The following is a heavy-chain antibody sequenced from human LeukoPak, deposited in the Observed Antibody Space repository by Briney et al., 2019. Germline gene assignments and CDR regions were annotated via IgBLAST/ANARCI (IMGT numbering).Heavy chain of an antibody. D-gene: IGHD6-19*01. J-gene: IGHJ5*02. Sequence: VASVKVSCKASGYTFTSYDINWVRQATGQGLEWMGWMNPNSGNTDFAQKFQGRVTMTRNTSISTAYMELSSLRSEDTAVYYCARVGGWSYNWFDPWGQGTLVTVSS. CDR1: GYTFTSYD. CDR3: ARVGGWSYNWFDP. CDR2: MNPNSGNT. V-gene: IGHV1-8*01.